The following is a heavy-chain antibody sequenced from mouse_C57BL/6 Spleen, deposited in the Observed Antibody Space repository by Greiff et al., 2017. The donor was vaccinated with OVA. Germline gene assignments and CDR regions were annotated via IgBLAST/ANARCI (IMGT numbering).Heavy chain of an antibody. CDR1: GFSLTSYG. D-gene: IGHD3-3*01. V-gene: IGHV2-2*01. CDR3: ARRGDGGYFDY. J-gene: IGHJ2*01. Sequence: QVQLQQSGPGLVQPSQSLSITCTVSGFSLTSYGVHWVRQSPGKGLEWLGVIWSGGSTDYNAAFISRLSISKDNSKSQVFFKMNSLQADDTAIYYWARRGDGGYFDYWGQGTTLTVSS. CDR2: IWSGGST.